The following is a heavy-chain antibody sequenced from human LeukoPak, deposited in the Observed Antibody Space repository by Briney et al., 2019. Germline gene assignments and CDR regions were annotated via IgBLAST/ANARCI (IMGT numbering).Heavy chain of an antibody. CDR2: IKNDGSEK. V-gene: IGHV3-7*01. J-gene: IGHJ4*02. CDR1: GFTFSSSW. CDR3: ARQVGYSYGLFDQ. Sequence: GGSLRLSCAASGFTFSSSWMSWLRQAPGRGLEWVANIKNDGSEKYYVDSVKGRFTFSRDNAKNSVFLQMNSLRPEDTAVYYCARQVGYSYGLFDQWGQGTLVIVSS. D-gene: IGHD5-18*01.